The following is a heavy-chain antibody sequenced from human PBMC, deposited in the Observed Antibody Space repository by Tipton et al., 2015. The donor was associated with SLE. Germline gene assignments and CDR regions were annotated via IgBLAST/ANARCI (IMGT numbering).Heavy chain of an antibody. J-gene: IGHJ3*02. V-gene: IGHV3-23*01. CDR2: ISGSGGST. CDR1: GFTFSSKA. Sequence: SLRLSCAASGFTFSSKAMSWVRQAPGKGLEWVSGISGSGGSTYYADSVKGRFTISRDNSKNTLYLQMNSLRAEDTAVYYCARESPGTHAFDIWGQGTMVTVSS. D-gene: IGHD1-7*01. CDR3: ARESPGTHAFDI.